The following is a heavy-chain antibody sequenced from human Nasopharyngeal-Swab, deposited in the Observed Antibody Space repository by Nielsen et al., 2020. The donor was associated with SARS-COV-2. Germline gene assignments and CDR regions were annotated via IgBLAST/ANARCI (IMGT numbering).Heavy chain of an antibody. J-gene: IGHJ5*02. CDR1: GFTFSSYA. Sequence: GESLKISCAASGFTFSSYAMSWVRQAPGKGLEWVSAISGSGGSTYYADSVKGRFTISRDNSKNTLYLQMNSLKTEDTAVYYCTRPRYDILTGPRGIRFDPWGQGTLVTVSS. CDR2: ISGSGGST. CDR3: TRPRYDILTGPRGIRFDP. V-gene: IGHV3-23*01. D-gene: IGHD3-9*01.